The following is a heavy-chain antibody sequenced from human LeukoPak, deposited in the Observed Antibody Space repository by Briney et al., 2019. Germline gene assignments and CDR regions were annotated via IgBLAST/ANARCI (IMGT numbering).Heavy chain of an antibody. CDR2: GIPIFGKA. J-gene: IGHJ4*02. Sequence: SSVTVSYKASGGTFISYAISWVRQAPGQGREGMGGGIPIFGKAKYAQELQGRVTTTADKSTSTAYMEPSSLRSEDTAVYYCARDGGVLRYFDWLLDYWGQGTLVTVAS. V-gene: IGHV1-69*06. CDR3: ARDGGVLRYFDWLLDY. CDR1: GGTFISYA. D-gene: IGHD3-9*01.